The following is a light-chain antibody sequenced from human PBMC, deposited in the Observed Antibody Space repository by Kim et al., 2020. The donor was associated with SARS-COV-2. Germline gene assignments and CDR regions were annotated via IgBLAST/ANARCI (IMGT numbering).Light chain of an antibody. CDR1: SSDVGGYDY. CDR2: NVN. CDR3: SLYTGGVL. V-gene: IGLV2-14*01. J-gene: IGLJ2*01. Sequence: QSALTQPASVSGSPGQPITISCTGTSSDVGGYDYVSWYQQHPGKAPKLMIYNVNKRPSGVSNRFSGSKSGNTASLTISGLQAEDEADYYCSLYTGGVLFGGGTQLTVL.